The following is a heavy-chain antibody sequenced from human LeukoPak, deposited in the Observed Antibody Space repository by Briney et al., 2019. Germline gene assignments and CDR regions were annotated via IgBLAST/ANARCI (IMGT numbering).Heavy chain of an antibody. Sequence: GASVKVSCKASGYTFTNYDINWVRQATGQGLEGMGWMNPNSGNTRYAQKFQGRVTITRNTSISTAYMELSSLRSEDTAVYFFTSLLPYPSGWFLYWGQGTLVTVSS. CDR3: TSLLPYPSGWFLY. D-gene: IGHD6-19*01. CDR2: MNPNSGNT. J-gene: IGHJ4*02. V-gene: IGHV1-8*03. CDR1: GYTFTNYD.